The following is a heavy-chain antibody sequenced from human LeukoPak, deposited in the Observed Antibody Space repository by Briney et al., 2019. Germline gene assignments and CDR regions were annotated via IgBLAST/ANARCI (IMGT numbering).Heavy chain of an antibody. Sequence: GGSLRLSCAASGFTFSSYAMHWVRQAPGKGLEWVAVISYDGSNKYYADSVKGRFTISRDNSKNTLHLQVNSLRGEDTAVYYCVRVYYGAFFDQWGQGTLVTVSS. CDR2: ISYDGSNK. D-gene: IGHD4/OR15-4a*01. CDR1: GFTFSSYA. V-gene: IGHV3-30-3*01. CDR3: VRVYYGAFFDQ. J-gene: IGHJ4*02.